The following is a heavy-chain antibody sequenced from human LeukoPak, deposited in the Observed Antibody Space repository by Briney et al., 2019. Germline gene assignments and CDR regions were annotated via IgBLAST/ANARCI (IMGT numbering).Heavy chain of an antibody. CDR2: INPNSGGT. V-gene: IGHV1-2*02. CDR3: ARASGDDAFDI. D-gene: IGHD1-26*01. J-gene: IGHJ3*02. Sequence: GASVKVSCKASGNTFTGYYMHWVRQARGQGLEWMGWINPNSGGTNYAQKLQGRVTMTRDTSISTAYMELSRLRSDDTAVYYCARASGDDAFDIWGQGTMVTVSS. CDR1: GNTFTGYY.